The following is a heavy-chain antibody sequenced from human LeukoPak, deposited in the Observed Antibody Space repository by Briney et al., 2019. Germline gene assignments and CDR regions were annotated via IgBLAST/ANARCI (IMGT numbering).Heavy chain of an antibody. CDR3: ARSGPYSSGWNRRAYFDY. Sequence: GGSLRLSCAASGFTFSSYSMNWVRQAPGKGLEWVSSISSSSSYIYYADSVKGRFTISRDNANNSLYLQMSSLRAEDTAVHYCARSGPYSSGWNRRAYFDYWGQGTLVTVSS. CDR2: ISSSSSYI. CDR1: GFTFSSYS. D-gene: IGHD6-19*01. J-gene: IGHJ4*02. V-gene: IGHV3-21*01.